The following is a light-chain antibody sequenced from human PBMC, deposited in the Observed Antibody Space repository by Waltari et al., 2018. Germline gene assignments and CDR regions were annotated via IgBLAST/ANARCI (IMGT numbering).Light chain of an antibody. CDR2: DAS. J-gene: IGKJ5*01. Sequence: TLSLSPGERATLSCRARQDVVTYLAWYQQGPGQAPRLLIYDASTSATGIPARFSGSGSGTDFTLTIDSLDPEDSAVYFCQQRSNWPPTFGQGTRLEIK. CDR3: QQRSNWPPT. V-gene: IGKV3-11*01. CDR1: QDVVTY.